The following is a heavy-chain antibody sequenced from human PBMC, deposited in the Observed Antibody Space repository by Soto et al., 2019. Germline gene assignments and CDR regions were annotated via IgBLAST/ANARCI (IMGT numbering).Heavy chain of an antibody. CDR3: ARQAEAAADPNWLDP. V-gene: IGHV3-30-3*01. CDR2: ITYDGSNQ. CDR1: GFIFSSYT. J-gene: IGHJ5*02. Sequence: GGSLRLSCAASGFIFSSYTMHWVRQAPGKGLEWVGVITYDGSNQYYADSVKGRFTISRDNSRNMLFLQMNSLRPDDTAMYYCARQAEAAADPNWLDPWGQGTLVTVSS. D-gene: IGHD6-13*01.